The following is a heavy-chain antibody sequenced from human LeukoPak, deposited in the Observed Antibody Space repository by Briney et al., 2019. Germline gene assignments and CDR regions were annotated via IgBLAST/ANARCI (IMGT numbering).Heavy chain of an antibody. CDR3: ARGRRWLQLRSRGIDY. J-gene: IGHJ4*02. CDR2: IKQDGSEK. D-gene: IGHD5-24*01. V-gene: IGHV3-7*01. Sequence: GGSLRLSCAASGFTFSSYWMSWVRQAPGKGLEWVANIKQDGSEKYYVDSVKGRFTISRDNAKNSLYLQMNSLRAEDTAVYYCARGRRWLQLRSRGIDYWGQGTLVTVSS. CDR1: GFTFSSYW.